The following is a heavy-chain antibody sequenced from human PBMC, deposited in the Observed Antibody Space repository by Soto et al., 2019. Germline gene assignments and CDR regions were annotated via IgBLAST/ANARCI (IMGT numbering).Heavy chain of an antibody. CDR2: IIPIFETA. CDR3: ATSTSSSWQNDY. J-gene: IGHJ4*02. D-gene: IGHD6-13*01. CDR1: GGTFNTFA. Sequence: QVQLEQSGAEVKKPGSSVKVSCKASGGTFNTFAISWVRQAPGQGLEWIGGIIPIFETANYAQRLQDRLTITADESTRTAYMELSMLTSDDTAIYFCATSTSSSWQNDYWGLGTLVVVSS. V-gene: IGHV1-69*01.